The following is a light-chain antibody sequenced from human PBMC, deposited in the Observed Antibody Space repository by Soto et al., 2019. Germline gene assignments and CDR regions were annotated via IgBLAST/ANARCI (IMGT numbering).Light chain of an antibody. V-gene: IGLV2-14*01. J-gene: IGLJ1*01. Sequence: QSALTQPASVSGSPGQSITIACTGTSSDVGAYNHVSWYQQHPGKAPQLIIYEVSNRPSGLSNRFSASKSGNTASLTISGLQSEDEADYYCCSFTTSSTLVFGTGTNVIV. CDR2: EVS. CDR1: SSDVGAYNH. CDR3: CSFTTSSTLV.